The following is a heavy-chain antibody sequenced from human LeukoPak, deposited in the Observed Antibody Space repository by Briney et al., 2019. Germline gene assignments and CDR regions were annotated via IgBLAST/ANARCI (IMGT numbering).Heavy chain of an antibody. Sequence: GGALRLSCAASVLNFSDHYIDGVRQAPGRGVEGVGRSRKKASSYTTEYAASVEGRFTISRAVSESSLYLQMNSLRTEDTAVYYCGRIAINANNGMDVWGQGTTVTVSS. D-gene: IGHD1/OR15-1a*01. CDR3: GRIAINANNGMDV. CDR2: SRKKASSYTT. V-gene: IGHV3-72*01. CDR1: VLNFSDHY. J-gene: IGHJ6*02.